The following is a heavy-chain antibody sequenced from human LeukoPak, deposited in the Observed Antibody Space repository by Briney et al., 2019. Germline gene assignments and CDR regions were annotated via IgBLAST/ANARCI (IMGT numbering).Heavy chain of an antibody. CDR3: AKDAQRGFDYSNSLEY. CDR1: KFTFSHFG. D-gene: IGHD4-11*01. Sequence: PGGSLRLSCAASKFTFSHFGMHSVRQAPGKGLQWVAVIWSDGSNQYYADSVKGRFTISRDNSNNMVFLQMNSLRVDDTGVYYCAKDAQRGFDYSNSLEYWGQGALVTVSS. J-gene: IGHJ4*02. V-gene: IGHV3-33*06. CDR2: IWSDGSNQ.